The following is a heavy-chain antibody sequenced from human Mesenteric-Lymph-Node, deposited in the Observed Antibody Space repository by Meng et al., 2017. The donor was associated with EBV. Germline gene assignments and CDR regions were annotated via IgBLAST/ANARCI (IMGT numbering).Heavy chain of an antibody. D-gene: IGHD2-21*02. CDR3: ARGTAAIPGWFDP. V-gene: IGHV1-8*01. Sequence: QGQLVQAGDEGKQPWASVKVSCKASGYTFTSYDINWVRQATGQGLEWMGWMNPNSGNTGYAQKFQGRVTMTRNTSISTAYMELSSLRSEDTAVYYCARGTAAIPGWFDPWGQGTLVTVSS. CDR1: GYTFTSYD. J-gene: IGHJ5*02. CDR2: MNPNSGNT.